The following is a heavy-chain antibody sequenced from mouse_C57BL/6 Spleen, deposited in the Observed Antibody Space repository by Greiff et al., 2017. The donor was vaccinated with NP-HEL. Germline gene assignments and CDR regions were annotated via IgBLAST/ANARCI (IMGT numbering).Heavy chain of an antibody. V-gene: IGHV1-82*01. CDR2: IYPGDGDT. CDR3: ARGGITTVVPFDY. J-gene: IGHJ2*01. CDR1: GYAFSSSW. Sequence: VKLQESGPELVKPGASVKISCKASGYAFSSSWMNWVKQRPGKGLEWIGRIYPGDGDTNYNGKFKGKATLTADKSSSTAYMQLSSLTSEDSAVYFCARGGITTVVPFDYWGQGTTLTVSS. D-gene: IGHD1-1*01.